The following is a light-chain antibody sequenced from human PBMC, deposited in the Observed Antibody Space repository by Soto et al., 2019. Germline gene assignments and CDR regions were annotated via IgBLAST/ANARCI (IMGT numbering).Light chain of an antibody. CDR3: QQLNSYPIT. J-gene: IGKJ5*01. CDR2: GAS. CDR1: QSVAGRY. V-gene: IGKV3-20*01. Sequence: ETVLTQSPGTLSLSPGERATLSCRASQSVAGRYLAWYQQKPGQAPRLLIYGASSRATGIPDRFSGSGSGTDFTLTISSLQPEDFATYYCQQLNSYPITFGQGTRLEIK.